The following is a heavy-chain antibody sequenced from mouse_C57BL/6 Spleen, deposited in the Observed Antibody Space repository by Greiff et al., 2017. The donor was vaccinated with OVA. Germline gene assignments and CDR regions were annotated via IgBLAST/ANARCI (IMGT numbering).Heavy chain of an antibody. Sequence: EVHLVESGGGLVKPGGSLKLSCAASGFTFSSYTMSWVRQTPEKRLEWVATISGGGGNTYYPDSVKGRFTISRDNAKNTLYLQMSSLRSEDTALYYCARLGRGFDYWGQGTTLTVSS. CDR2: ISGGGGNT. CDR3: ARLGRGFDY. D-gene: IGHD4-1*01. CDR1: GFTFSSYT. J-gene: IGHJ2*01. V-gene: IGHV5-9*01.